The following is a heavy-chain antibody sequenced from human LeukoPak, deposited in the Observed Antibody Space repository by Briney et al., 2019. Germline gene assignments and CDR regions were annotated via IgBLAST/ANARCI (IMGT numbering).Heavy chain of an antibody. Sequence: GGSLRLSCVASGFTFSSYAMHWVRQAPGKGLEWVAVISYDGSNKYYADSVKGRFTISRDNSKNTLYLQMNSLRAEDTAVYYCARDSAFDDFWSGYDYFDYWGQGTLVTVSS. V-gene: IGHV3-30*04. CDR3: ARDSAFDDFWSGYDYFDY. CDR2: ISYDGSNK. CDR1: GFTFSSYA. D-gene: IGHD3-3*01. J-gene: IGHJ4*02.